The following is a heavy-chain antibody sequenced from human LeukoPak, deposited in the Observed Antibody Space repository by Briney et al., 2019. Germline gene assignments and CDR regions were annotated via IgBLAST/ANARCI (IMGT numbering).Heavy chain of an antibody. V-gene: IGHV1-8*01. D-gene: IGHD6-6*01. Sequence: ASVKVSCKASGYTFTSYDIIWVRQATGQGLEWMGWMNPNSGNTGYAQKFQGRVTMTRNTSISTAYMELSSLRSEDTAVYYCARARPIAARRVHWFDPWGQGTLVTVSS. J-gene: IGHJ5*02. CDR3: ARARPIAARRVHWFDP. CDR2: MNPNSGNT. CDR1: GYTFTSYD.